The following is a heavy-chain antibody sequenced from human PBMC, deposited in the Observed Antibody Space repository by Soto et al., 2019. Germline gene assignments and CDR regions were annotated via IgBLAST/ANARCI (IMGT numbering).Heavy chain of an antibody. CDR3: ARSRLIGFIAAAPSNWFDP. Sequence: GSLRLSCAASGFTFSSYSMNWVRQAPGKGLEWVSYISSSSSTIYYADSVKGRFTISRDNAKNSLYLQMNSLRDEDTAVYYCARSRLIGFIAAAPSNWFDPWGQGTLVTSPQ. CDR2: ISSSSSTI. D-gene: IGHD6-13*01. J-gene: IGHJ5*02. CDR1: GFTFSSYS. V-gene: IGHV3-48*02.